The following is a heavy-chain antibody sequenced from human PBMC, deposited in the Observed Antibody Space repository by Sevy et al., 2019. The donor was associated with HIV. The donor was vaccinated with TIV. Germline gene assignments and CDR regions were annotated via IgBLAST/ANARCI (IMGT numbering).Heavy chain of an antibody. CDR1: GASISSSGYY. CDR3: AGPTLTYSSGWSYYDH. CDR2: IRYTGST. J-gene: IGHJ4*02. D-gene: IGHD6-19*01. Sequence: SETLSRTCTVSGASISSSGYYWGWIRQPPGKGLEWIASIRYTGSTHYNPSLRSRVTISADASKNQFSLRLNSVTAADTAVYYCAGPTLTYSSGWSYYDHWGQGTVVTVSS. V-gene: IGHV4-39*01.